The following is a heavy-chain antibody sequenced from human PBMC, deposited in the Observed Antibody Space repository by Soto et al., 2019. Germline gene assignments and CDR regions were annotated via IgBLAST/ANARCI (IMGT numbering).Heavy chain of an antibody. D-gene: IGHD5-12*01. CDR1: GFTFSSYG. Sequence: QVQLVESGGGVVQPGRSLRLSCAASGFTFSSYGMHWVRQAPGKGLEWVAGISYDGSNKYYADSVKGRFTISRDNSKNTLYLQMNSLRAEDTAVYYCAKMGGYSGYDDSYYYGMDVWGQGTTVTVSS. CDR2: ISYDGSNK. CDR3: AKMGGYSGYDDSYYYGMDV. V-gene: IGHV3-30*18. J-gene: IGHJ6*02.